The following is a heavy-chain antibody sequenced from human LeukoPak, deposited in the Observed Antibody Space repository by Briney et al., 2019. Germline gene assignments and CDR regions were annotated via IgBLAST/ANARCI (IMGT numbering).Heavy chain of an antibody. CDR1: GFTFSSYA. CDR2: ISCSGGST. D-gene: IGHD3-10*01. CDR3: AKSRSPYYYGSGSTHAGY. Sequence: PGGSLRLSCAASGFTFSSYAMSWVRQAPGKGLEWVSAISCSGGSTYYADSVKGRFTISRDNSKNTLYLQMNSLRAEDTAVYYCAKSRSPYYYGSGSTHAGYWGQGTLVTVSS. J-gene: IGHJ4*02. V-gene: IGHV3-23*01.